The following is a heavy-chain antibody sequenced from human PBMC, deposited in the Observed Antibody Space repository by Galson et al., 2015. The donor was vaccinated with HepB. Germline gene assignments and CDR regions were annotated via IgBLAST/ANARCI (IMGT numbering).Heavy chain of an antibody. D-gene: IGHD5-24*01. V-gene: IGHV4-61*01. CDR3: ARDRDGYHYNYFDY. J-gene: IGHJ4*02. Sequence: TLSLTCTVSGDSVNSGSYYWSWIRQPPGKGLEWIGHIYYSGITNYNPSLKSRVSLSVDTSKNQFSLRLSSLTAADTAVYFCARDRDGYHYNYFDYWGQGTLVTVSS. CDR2: IYYSGIT. CDR1: GDSVNSGSYY.